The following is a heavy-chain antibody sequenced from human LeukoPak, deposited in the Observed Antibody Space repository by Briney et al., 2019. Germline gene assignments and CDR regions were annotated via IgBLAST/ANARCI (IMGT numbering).Heavy chain of an antibody. CDR3: ARDSYSSGWSLGPPDSNYGMDV. J-gene: IGHJ6*02. Sequence: ASVKVSCKASGYTFTAYYLHWVRQSPGQGLEWMGWINPNSGGTNYAQKFQGRVTMTRDTSISTAYMEVSRLRSDDTAVYYCARDSYSSGWSLGPPDSNYGMDVWGQETTVTVSS. CDR2: INPNSGGT. CDR1: GYTFTAYY. D-gene: IGHD6-19*01. V-gene: IGHV1-2*02.